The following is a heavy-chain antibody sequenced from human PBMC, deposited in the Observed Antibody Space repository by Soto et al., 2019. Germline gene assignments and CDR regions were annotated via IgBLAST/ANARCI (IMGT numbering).Heavy chain of an antibody. CDR2: ISLRHHST. Sequence: ASLQASCKASGYTFVDYFIHWVRQAPGQGLEWMGIISLRHHSTSYAQKFQDRLSVTRDPSSTTIYMELSSLRSEDTAVYYCARELDAGGAECPYYMDDWGQGNPVTV. CDR1: GYTFVDYF. V-gene: IGHV1-46*01. J-gene: IGHJ4*02. D-gene: IGHD2-8*02. CDR3: ARELDAGGAECPYYMDD.